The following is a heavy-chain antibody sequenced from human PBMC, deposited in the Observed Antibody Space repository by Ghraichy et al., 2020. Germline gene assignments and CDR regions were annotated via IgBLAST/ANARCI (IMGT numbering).Heavy chain of an antibody. Sequence: ESLNISCTVSGGSISSSSYYWGWIRQPPGKGLEWIGSIYYSGSTYYNPSLKSRVTISVDTSKNQFSLKLSSVTAADTAVYYCARLGNPYYFDYWGQGTLVTVSS. CDR2: IYYSGST. CDR3: ARLGNPYYFDY. V-gene: IGHV4-39*01. CDR1: GGSISSSSYY. D-gene: IGHD4-23*01. J-gene: IGHJ4*02.